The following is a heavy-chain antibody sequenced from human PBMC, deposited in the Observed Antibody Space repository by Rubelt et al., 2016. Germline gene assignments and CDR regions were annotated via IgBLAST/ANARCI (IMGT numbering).Heavy chain of an antibody. J-gene: IGHJ3*02. D-gene: IGHD2-2*01. CDR3: ARDVIVVVPAAPDAFDI. Sequence: QVQLVQSGAEVKKPGASVKVSCKASGYTFTSYYMHWVRQAPGQGLEWMGIINPSGGSTSYAQKFQGRVTRTRETSTSTVYMELSSLRSEDTAVYYCARDVIVVVPAAPDAFDIWGQGTMVTVSS. V-gene: IGHV1-46*01. CDR1: GYTFTSYY. CDR2: INPSGGST.